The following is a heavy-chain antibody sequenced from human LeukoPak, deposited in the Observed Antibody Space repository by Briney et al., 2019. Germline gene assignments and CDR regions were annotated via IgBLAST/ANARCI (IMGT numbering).Heavy chain of an antibody. V-gene: IGHV3-48*01. J-gene: IGHJ4*02. CDR2: ISSTSSTV. Sequence: GGSLRLSCAVSGFTFSSYSMTWVRQAPGKGLEWVSYISSTSSTVYYADSVKGGFTISRDNVKNSLYLQMNSLRAEDTAVYYCARGRDSSSSYPGYWGQGTLVTVSS. D-gene: IGHD6-6*01. CDR3: ARGRDSSSSYPGY. CDR1: GFTFSSYS.